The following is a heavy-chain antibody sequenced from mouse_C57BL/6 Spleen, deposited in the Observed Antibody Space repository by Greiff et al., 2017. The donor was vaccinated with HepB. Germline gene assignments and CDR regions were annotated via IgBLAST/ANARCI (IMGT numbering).Heavy chain of an antibody. D-gene: IGHD2-2*01. CDR1: GFTFSSYA. CDR3: AREEGYGAMDY. V-gene: IGHV5-4*01. Sequence: EVKLVESGGGLVKPGGSLKLSCAASGFTFSSYAMSWVRQTPEKRLEWVATISDGGSYTYYTDNVKGRYTISRDNAKNNLYLQMSHLKTEDTAMYYCAREEGYGAMDYWGQGTSVTVSS. CDR2: ISDGGSYT. J-gene: IGHJ4*01.